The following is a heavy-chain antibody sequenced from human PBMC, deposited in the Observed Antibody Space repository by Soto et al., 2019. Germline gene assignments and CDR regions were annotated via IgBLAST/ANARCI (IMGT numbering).Heavy chain of an antibody. CDR2: IYPGDSDT. D-gene: IGHD5-12*01. CDR1: GYSFTSYW. J-gene: IGHJ6*03. CDR3: ARTSRGYSGYADYYYYMDV. Sequence: PGESLKISCKGSGYSFTSYWIGWVRQMPGKGLEWMGIIYPGDSDTRYSPSFQGQVTISADKSISTAYLQWSSLKASDTAMYYCARTSRGYSGYADYYYYMDVWGKGTTVTVSS. V-gene: IGHV5-51*01.